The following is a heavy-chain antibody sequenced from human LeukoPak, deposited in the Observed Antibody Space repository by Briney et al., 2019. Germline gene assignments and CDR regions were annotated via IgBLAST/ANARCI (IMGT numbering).Heavy chain of an antibody. CDR2: IYYSGST. CDR1: GGSVSSGSYY. D-gene: IGHD1-26*01. V-gene: IGHV4-61*01. Sequence: SETLSLTCTVSGGSVSSGSYYWSWIRQPPGKGLEWIGYIYYSGSTNYNPSLKSRVTISVDTSKNQFSLKLSSVTAADTAVYYCARGSGSYFDYWGQGTLVTVSS. J-gene: IGHJ4*02. CDR3: ARGSGSYFDY.